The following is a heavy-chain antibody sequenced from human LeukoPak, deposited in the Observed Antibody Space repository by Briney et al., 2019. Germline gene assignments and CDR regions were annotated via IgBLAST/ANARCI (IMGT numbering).Heavy chain of an antibody. Sequence: ASVKVSCKASGYTFTSYYMHWVRQAPGQGLEWMGIINPSGGSTSYAQKFQGRVTITADESTSTAYMELSSLRSEDTAVYYCAGTVDCSSTSCSNWFDPWGQGTLVTVSS. D-gene: IGHD2-2*01. CDR2: INPSGGST. J-gene: IGHJ5*02. CDR3: AGTVDCSSTSCSNWFDP. CDR1: GYTFTSYY. V-gene: IGHV1-46*03.